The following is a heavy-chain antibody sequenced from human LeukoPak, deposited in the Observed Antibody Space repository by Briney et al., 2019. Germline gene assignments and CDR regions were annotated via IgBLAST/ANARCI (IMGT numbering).Heavy chain of an antibody. CDR1: GGSISSYY. J-gene: IGHJ4*02. D-gene: IGHD6-13*01. CDR2: INHSGSA. V-gene: IGHV4-34*01. CDR3: ARQSGSSTWSSDY. Sequence: SETLSLTCTVSGGSISSYYWSWIRQAPGKGLEWIGEINHSGSANYNPSLKSRVTISVDTSKNQFSLKLSSVTAADTAVYYCARQSGSSTWSSDYWGQGTLVTVSS.